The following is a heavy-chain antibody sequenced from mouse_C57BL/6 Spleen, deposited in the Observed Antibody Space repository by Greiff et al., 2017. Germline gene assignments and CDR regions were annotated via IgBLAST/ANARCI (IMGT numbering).Heavy chain of an antibody. V-gene: IGHV2-6-1*01. CDR3: ARHGTYYGSSLYYAMDY. CDR2: IWSDGST. Sequence: QVQLKESGPGLVAPSQSLSITCTVSGFSLTSYGVHWVRQPPGKGLEWLVVIWSDGSTTYNSALKSRLSISKDNSKSQVFLKMNSLQTDDTAMYYCARHGTYYGSSLYYAMDYWGQGTSVTVSS. D-gene: IGHD1-1*01. J-gene: IGHJ4*01. CDR1: GFSLTSYG.